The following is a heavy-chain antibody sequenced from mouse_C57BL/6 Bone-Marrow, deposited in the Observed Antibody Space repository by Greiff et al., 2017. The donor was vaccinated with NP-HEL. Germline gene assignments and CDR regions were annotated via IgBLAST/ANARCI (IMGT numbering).Heavy chain of an antibody. CDR1: GYTFTSYG. CDR3: ARWNPGGFFAY. CDR2: IYPRSGNT. V-gene: IGHV1-81*01. J-gene: IGHJ3*01. Sequence: VQLQQSGAELARPGASVKLSCKASGYTFTSYGISWVKQRTGQGLEWIGEIYPRSGNTYYNEKFKGKATLTADKSSSPAYMELRSLTSEDSAVYFCARWNPGGFFAYGGQGTRVTVSA.